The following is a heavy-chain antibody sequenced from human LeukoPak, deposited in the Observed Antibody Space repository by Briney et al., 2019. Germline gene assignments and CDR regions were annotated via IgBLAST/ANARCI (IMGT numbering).Heavy chain of an antibody. CDR3: ASPISYGDYEPYYYGMDV. Sequence: GGSLRLSCAASGFTFSSYAMSWVRQAPGKGLEWVSAISGSGGSTYYADSVKGRFTISRDNSKNTLYLQMNSLRAEDTAVYYCASPISYGDYEPYYYGMDVWGQGTTVTVSS. CDR2: ISGSGGST. V-gene: IGHV3-23*01. D-gene: IGHD4-17*01. J-gene: IGHJ6*02. CDR1: GFTFSSYA.